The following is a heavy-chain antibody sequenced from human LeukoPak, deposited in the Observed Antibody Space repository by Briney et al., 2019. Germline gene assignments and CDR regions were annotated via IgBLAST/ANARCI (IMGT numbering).Heavy chain of an antibody. V-gene: IGHV5-51*01. D-gene: IGHD3-22*01. CDR3: ARRVSDSSGYPKRFDP. J-gene: IGHJ5*02. CDR1: GYSFTNYW. CDR2: IYPGDSDT. Sequence: PGESLQISCKGSGYSFTNYWIGWVRQMPGKGLEWMGIIYPGDSDTRYSPSFQGQVTISADKSISTAYLQWSSLKASDTAMYYCARRVSDSSGYPKRFDPWGQGTLVTVSS.